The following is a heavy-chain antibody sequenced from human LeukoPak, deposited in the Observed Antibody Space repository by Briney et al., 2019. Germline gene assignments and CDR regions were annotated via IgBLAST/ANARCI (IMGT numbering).Heavy chain of an antibody. J-gene: IGHJ4*02. CDR3: ANNYGGNRSLGAGLDY. V-gene: IGHV1-69*02. D-gene: IGHD4-23*01. CDR2: IIPILGIA. Sequence: GASVKVSCKASGGTFSSYTISWVRQAPGQGLEWMGRIIPILGIANYAQEFQGRVTMTRDTSTSTVYMELSSLRSEDTAVYYCANNYGGNRSLGAGLDYWGQGTLVTVSS. CDR1: GGTFSSYT.